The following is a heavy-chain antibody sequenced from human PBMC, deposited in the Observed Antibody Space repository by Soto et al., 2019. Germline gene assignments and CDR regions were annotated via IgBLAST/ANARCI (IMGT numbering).Heavy chain of an antibody. D-gene: IGHD3-16*02. V-gene: IGHV4-34*01. CDR3: AREIKAYVWGSYRYGEDAFDI. J-gene: IGHJ3*02. Sequence: SETLSLTCAVYGGSFSGYYWSWIRQPPGKGLEWIGEINHSGSTNYNPSLKSRVTISVDTSKNQFSLKLSSVTAADTAVYYCAREIKAYVWGSYRYGEDAFDIWGQWTMVPVS. CDR1: GGSFSGYY. CDR2: INHSGST.